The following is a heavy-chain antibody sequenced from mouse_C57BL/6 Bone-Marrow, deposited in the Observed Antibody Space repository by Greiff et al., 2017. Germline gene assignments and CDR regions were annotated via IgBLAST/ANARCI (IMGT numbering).Heavy chain of an antibody. CDR3: ACRLLSYFDY. D-gene: IGHD1-1*01. J-gene: IGHJ2*01. CDR2: IDPSDSYT. V-gene: IGHV1-59*01. CDR1: GYTFTSYW. Sequence: QVQLQQPGAELVRPGTSVKLSCKASGYTFTSYWMHWVKQRPGQGLEWIGVIDPSDSYTNYNQKFKGKATLTVDTSSSTAYMQLSSLTSEDAAVYYCACRLLSYFDYWGQGTTLTVSS.